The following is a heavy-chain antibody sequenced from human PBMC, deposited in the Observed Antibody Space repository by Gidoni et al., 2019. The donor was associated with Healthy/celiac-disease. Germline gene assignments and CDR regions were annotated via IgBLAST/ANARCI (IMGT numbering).Heavy chain of an antibody. CDR1: GYSFTSYW. Sequence: EVQLVQSGTEVKKPGESLKISCKGSGYSFTSYWIGWVRQMPGKGLEWKGIIYPGDSDTRYSPSFQGQVTISADKSISTAYLQWSSLKASETAMYYCARGGYSSSWQERKVRGGAFDIWGQGTMVTVSS. V-gene: IGHV5-51*03. J-gene: IGHJ3*02. D-gene: IGHD6-13*01. CDR3: ARGGYSSSWQERKVRGGAFDI. CDR2: IYPGDSDT.